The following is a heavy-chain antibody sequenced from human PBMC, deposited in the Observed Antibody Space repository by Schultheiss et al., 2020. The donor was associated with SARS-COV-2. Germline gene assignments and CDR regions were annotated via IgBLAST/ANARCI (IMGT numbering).Heavy chain of an antibody. CDR1: GYIFTSYY. D-gene: IGHD3-22*01. CDR3: ARDLIEGYYDSSGYFDY. J-gene: IGHJ4*02. V-gene: IGHV1-46*01. Sequence: ASVKVSCEASGYIFTSYYMHWVRQAPGQGLEWMGIINPTSGSTSYAQKFQGRVTMTSDTSTNTIYMELSSLGFEDTAVYYCARDLIEGYYDSSGYFDYWGQGTLVTVSS. CDR2: INPTSGST.